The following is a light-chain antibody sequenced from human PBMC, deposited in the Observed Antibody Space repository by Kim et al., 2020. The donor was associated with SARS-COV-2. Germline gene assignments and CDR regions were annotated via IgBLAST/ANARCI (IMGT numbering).Light chain of an antibody. V-gene: IGKV1-33*01. CDR2: DAS. Sequence: DIQMTQSPSSLSASVGDRVTITCQASQDISNYLNWYQQKPGKAPKLLIYDASNLETGVPSRFIGSGSGTDFTFTISSLQPEDIATYYCQQYDNLPMYTFGQGTKLEI. CDR1: QDISNY. CDR3: QQYDNLPMYT. J-gene: IGKJ2*01.